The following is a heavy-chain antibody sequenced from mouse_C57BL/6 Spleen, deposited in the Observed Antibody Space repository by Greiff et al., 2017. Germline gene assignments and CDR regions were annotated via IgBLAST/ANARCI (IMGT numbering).Heavy chain of an antibody. V-gene: IGHV1-69*01. Sequence: QVQLQQPGAELVMPGASVKLSCKASGYTFTSYWMHWVKQRPGQGLEWIGEIDPSDSYTNYNQKFKGKSTLTVDKSSSTAYMQLSSLTSEDSAVXYCARSNSYFDDWGQGTTLTVSS. CDR1: GYTFTSYW. J-gene: IGHJ2*01. CDR2: IDPSDSYT. CDR3: ARSNSYFDD.